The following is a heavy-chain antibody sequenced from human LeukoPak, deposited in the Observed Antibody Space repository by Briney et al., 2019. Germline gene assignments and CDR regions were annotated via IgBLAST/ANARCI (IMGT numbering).Heavy chain of an antibody. CDR2: IWYDGSNK. D-gene: IGHD2-15*01. CDR3: AKTGIPEMCSGGSCYQYYFDY. V-gene: IGHV3-33*06. J-gene: IGHJ4*02. Sequence: GRSLRLSCAASGFTFSSYGMHWVRQAPGKGLEWVAVIWYDGSNKYYADSVKGRFTISRDNSKNTLYLQMNSLRAEDTAVYYCAKTGIPEMCSGGSCYQYYFDYWGQGTLVTVSS. CDR1: GFTFSSYG.